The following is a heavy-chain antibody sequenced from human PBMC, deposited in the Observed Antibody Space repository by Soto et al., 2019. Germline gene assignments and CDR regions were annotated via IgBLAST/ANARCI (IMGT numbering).Heavy chain of an antibody. CDR1: GFTFSTYA. D-gene: IGHD3-10*01. CDR2: MSHDGGNI. J-gene: IGHJ4*02. V-gene: IGHV3-30*14. Sequence: QVQLVESGGGVVQPGTSLRLSCAASGFTFSTYAMHWVRQAPGKGLEWLTLMSHDGGNIKYAESVKGRFTISRDNSRNTLALQMNSLRPDDTAVYYCARGDVPGSYLVGYWGQGSLVIVSS. CDR3: ARGDVPGSYLVGY.